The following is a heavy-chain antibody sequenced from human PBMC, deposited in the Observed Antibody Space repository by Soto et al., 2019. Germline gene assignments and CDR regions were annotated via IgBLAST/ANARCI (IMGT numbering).Heavy chain of an antibody. D-gene: IGHD3-22*01. V-gene: IGHV3-33*03. CDR3: AKNHNYYDRSGHYYGDGGFDY. J-gene: IGHJ4*02. CDR1: GFTFNNFG. CDR2: IWFDGSTT. Sequence: GGSLRLSCVASGFTFNNFGMHWVRQAPGKGQEWLAVIWFDGSTTYYADSVRGRCTISRDNSKNTLYLEINSLRAEDTAVYYCAKNHNYYDRSGHYYGDGGFDYWGQGTRVTVSS.